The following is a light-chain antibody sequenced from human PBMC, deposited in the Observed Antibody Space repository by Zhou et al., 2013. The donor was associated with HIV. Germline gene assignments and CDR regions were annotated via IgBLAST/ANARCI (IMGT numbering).Light chain of an antibody. CDR3: QQSYSTPRVT. CDR1: QDISYK. CDR2: AAS. V-gene: IGKV1-16*01. Sequence: DIQMTQSPSSLSAVVGDRVIITCRASQDISYKLAWFQQKPGKAPKSLIHAASNLQSGVPSRFSGSGSGTDFTLTISSLQPEDFATYYCQQSYSTPRVTFGGGTKVEIK. J-gene: IGKJ4*01.